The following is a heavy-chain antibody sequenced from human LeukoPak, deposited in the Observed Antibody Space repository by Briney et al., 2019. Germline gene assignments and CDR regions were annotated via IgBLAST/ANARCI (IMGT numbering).Heavy chain of an antibody. V-gene: IGHV4-38-2*02. D-gene: IGHD1-1*01. CDR1: GYSISSGYY. Sequence: SETLSLTCTVSGYSISSGYYWGWIRQPPGKGLEWIGSIYHSGSTYYNPSLKSRVTISVDTSKNQFSLKLSSVTAADTAVYYCARGQGLERRDLGVDYWGQGTLVTVSS. CDR3: ARGQGLERRDLGVDY. CDR2: IYHSGST. J-gene: IGHJ4*02.